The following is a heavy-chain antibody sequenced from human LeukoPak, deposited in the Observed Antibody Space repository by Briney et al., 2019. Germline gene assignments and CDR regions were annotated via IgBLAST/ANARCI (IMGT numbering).Heavy chain of an antibody. D-gene: IGHD1-26*01. Sequence: SETLSLTCTVSGGSISSSSYYWGWIRQPPGKGLEWVGSIYYSGTTYYNPSLKSRVTISVDTSKNQFSLKLSSVTAADTAVYYCAGLREPIDYWGQGTLVTVSS. CDR1: GGSISSSSYY. CDR3: AGLREPIDY. J-gene: IGHJ4*02. CDR2: IYYSGTT. V-gene: IGHV4-39*01.